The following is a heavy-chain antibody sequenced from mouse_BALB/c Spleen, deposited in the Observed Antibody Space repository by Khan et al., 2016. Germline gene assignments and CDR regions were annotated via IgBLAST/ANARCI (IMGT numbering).Heavy chain of an antibody. D-gene: IGHD2-3*01. CDR2: IRSKSNNYAT. J-gene: IGHJ3*01. CDR1: GFTFNTYA. CDR3: VRHDGNYWFAY. Sequence: EVQLVESGGGLVQTKGSLKLSCAASGFTFNTYAMNWVRQAPGKGLEWVARIRSKSNNYATYYVDSVKDRFTISRDDSQSMLHLQSNNLKTEETGICYFVRHDGNYWFAYWGQGTLVTVSA. V-gene: IGHV10-1*02.